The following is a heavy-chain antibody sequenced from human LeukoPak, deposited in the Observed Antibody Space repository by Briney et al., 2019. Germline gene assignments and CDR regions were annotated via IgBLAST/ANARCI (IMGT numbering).Heavy chain of an antibody. J-gene: IGHJ4*02. V-gene: IGHV4-34*01. CDR2: INHSGST. Sequence: SETLSLTCAVYGGSFSGYYWSWIRQPPGKGLEWIGEINHSGSTNYNPSLKSRVTISVDTSKNQFSLKLSSVTAADTAVYYCARGPEYSSSLFDYWGQGTLVTVSS. D-gene: IGHD6-6*01. CDR1: GGSFSGYY. CDR3: ARGPEYSSSLFDY.